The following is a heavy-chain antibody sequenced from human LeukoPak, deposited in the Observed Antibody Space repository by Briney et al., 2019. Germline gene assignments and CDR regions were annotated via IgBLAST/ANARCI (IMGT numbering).Heavy chain of an antibody. CDR3: MRDYMGWFDP. V-gene: IGHV3-9*01. D-gene: IGHD3-10*01. CDR1: GFTFDDYA. J-gene: IGHJ5*02. Sequence: GGSLRLSCAASGFTFDDYAMHWVRQAPGKGLEWVSGISWNSGSIEYADSVKGRFTISRDTASNTMHLEMNNLRIEDTAVYYCMRDYMGWFDPWGQGSLVTVSS. CDR2: ISWNSGSI.